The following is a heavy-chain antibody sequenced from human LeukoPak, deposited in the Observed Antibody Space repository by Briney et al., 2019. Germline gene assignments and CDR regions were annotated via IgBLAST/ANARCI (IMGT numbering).Heavy chain of an antibody. CDR1: GGSISSSY. D-gene: IGHD3-3*01. Sequence: SDTLSLTCTVSGGSISSSYWSWIRQPAGKGLEWLGRIYTGGSTNYNPSLKSRFTMSVDTSKNQFSLKLSSVTAADTAVYYCEREDYDFWNPPGKYGMDVWGQGTTVTVSS. CDR3: EREDYDFWNPPGKYGMDV. J-gene: IGHJ6*02. V-gene: IGHV4-4*07. CDR2: IYTGGST.